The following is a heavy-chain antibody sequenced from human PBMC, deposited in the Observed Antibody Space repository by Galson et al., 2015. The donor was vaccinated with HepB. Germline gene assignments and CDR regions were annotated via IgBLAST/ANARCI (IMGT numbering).Heavy chain of an antibody. J-gene: IGHJ4*02. D-gene: IGHD1-26*01. CDR1: GFTFSSYA. V-gene: IGHV3-23*01. CDR3: ATQLRRGGSYIRQFDY. Sequence: SLRLSCAASGFTFSSYAMSWVRQAPGKGLEWVSAISGSGGSTYYADSVKGRFTISRDNSKNTLYLQMNSLRAEDTAVYYCATQLRRGGSYIRQFDYWGQGTLVTVSS. CDR2: ISGSGGST.